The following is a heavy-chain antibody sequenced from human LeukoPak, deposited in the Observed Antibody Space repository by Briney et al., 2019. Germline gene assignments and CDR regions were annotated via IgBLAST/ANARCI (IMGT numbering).Heavy chain of an antibody. Sequence: PGGSLRLSCAASWFSVSSNYMTWVRQAPGKGLECVSVIYGGGNTYYADSVGGRFTISRDNSKNTLYLQMNSLRVEDTAMYYCARGRWSGSGYQDYWGRGTLVTVSS. CDR3: ARGRWSGSGYQDY. V-gene: IGHV3-53*01. CDR2: IYGGGNT. J-gene: IGHJ4*02. CDR1: WFSVSSNY. D-gene: IGHD3-22*01.